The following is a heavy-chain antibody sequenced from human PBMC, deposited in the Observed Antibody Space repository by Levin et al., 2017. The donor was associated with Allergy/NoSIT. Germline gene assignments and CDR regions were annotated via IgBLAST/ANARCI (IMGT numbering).Heavy chain of an antibody. Sequence: SCAASRFTFSNYAMHWVRQAPGKGLEWVAVISYDGSNKYYADSVKGRFTISRDNSKNTLYLQMNSLRAEDTAVYYCARGGVGTTTSPYYLDYWGHGTLVTVSS. CDR1: RFTFSNYA. CDR2: ISYDGSNK. J-gene: IGHJ4*01. D-gene: IGHD1-26*01. CDR3: ARGGVGTTTSPYYLDY. V-gene: IGHV3-30*04.